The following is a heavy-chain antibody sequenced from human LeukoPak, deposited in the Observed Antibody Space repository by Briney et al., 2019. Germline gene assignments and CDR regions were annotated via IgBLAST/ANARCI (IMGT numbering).Heavy chain of an antibody. V-gene: IGHV3-23*01. D-gene: IGHD2-21*01. J-gene: IGHJ4*02. CDR2: ISGSGGST. CDR3: AKIGITVLATGD. CDR1: GFTFSTYV. Sequence: GGSLRLSCAASGFTFSTYVMSWVRQAPGKGLEWVSTISGSGGSTYYADSVKGRFTISRDNPKNTLYLQMNSLRVEDTAVYYCAKIGITVLATGDWGQGTLVTVSS.